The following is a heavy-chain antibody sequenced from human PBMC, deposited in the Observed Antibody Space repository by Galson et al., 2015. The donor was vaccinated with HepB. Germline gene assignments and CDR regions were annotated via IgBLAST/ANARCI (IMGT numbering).Heavy chain of an antibody. V-gene: IGHV3-30-3*01. CDR3: ASSQWLVAADALYGMDV. D-gene: IGHD6-19*01. Sequence: SLRLSCAASGFTFSSYAMHWVRQAPGKGLEWVAVISYDGSNKYYADSVKGRFTISRDNSKNTLYLQMNSLRAEDTAVYYCASSQWLVAADALYGMDVWGQGTTVTVSS. CDR2: ISYDGSNK. J-gene: IGHJ6*02. CDR1: GFTFSSYA.